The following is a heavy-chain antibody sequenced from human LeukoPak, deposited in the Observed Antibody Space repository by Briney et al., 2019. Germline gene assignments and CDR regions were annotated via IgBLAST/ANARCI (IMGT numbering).Heavy chain of an antibody. V-gene: IGHV1-69*05. D-gene: IGHD1-14*01. CDR3: ARDRGTTFDAFDI. J-gene: IGHJ3*02. Sequence: ASVRVSCKASGGTFSSYAISWVRQAPGQGLVWMGGIIPIFGTANYAQKFQGRVTITTDESTSTAYMELSSLRSEDTAVYYCARDRGTTFDAFDIWGQGTMVTVSS. CDR1: GGTFSSYA. CDR2: IIPIFGTA.